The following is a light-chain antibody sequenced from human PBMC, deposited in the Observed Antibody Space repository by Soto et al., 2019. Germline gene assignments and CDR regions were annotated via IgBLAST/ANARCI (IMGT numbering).Light chain of an antibody. CDR2: DVR. CDR3: SSYTSSDTLI. J-gene: IGLJ2*01. V-gene: IGLV2-14*01. CDR1: SSDIGDYKP. Sequence: QSALTQPASVSGAPGQSITISCTGTSSDIGDYKPVSWYQQHPGKAPKTIIYDVRNRPSGVSDRFSGSRSGNTASLTISGLQAEDEADYYCSSYTSSDTLIFGGGTKLTVL.